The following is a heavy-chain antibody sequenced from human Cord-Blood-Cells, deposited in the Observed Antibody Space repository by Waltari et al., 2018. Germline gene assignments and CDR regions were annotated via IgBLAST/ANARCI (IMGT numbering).Heavy chain of an antibody. CDR3: ARRPSGYCSGGSCYFDY. V-gene: IGHV5-51*01. Sequence: EVQLVQSGAEVKKPGESLKISCKGSGYSFTSYWIGWVRQMPGKGLEWMGIIYPGDSDTRYSPTFQGQVTISDDKSISTAYLQWSSLKASDTAMYYCARRPSGYCSGGSCYFDYWGQGTLVTVSS. CDR1: GYSFTSYW. J-gene: IGHJ4*02. D-gene: IGHD2-15*01. CDR2: IYPGDSDT.